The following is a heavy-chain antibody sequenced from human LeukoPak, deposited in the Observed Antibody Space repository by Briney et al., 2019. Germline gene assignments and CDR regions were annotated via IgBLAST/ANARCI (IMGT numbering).Heavy chain of an antibody. J-gene: IGHJ6*03. Sequence: GASVKVSCKASGGTFSSYSISWVRQAPGQGLEWMGGIIPIFGTANYAQKFQGRVTITADESTSTAYMELSSLRSEDTAVYYCARGIPPGYCSSTSCYTGDYYYYYMDVWGKGTTVTVSS. V-gene: IGHV1-69*13. D-gene: IGHD2-2*02. CDR2: IIPIFGTA. CDR3: ARGIPPGYCSSTSCYTGDYYYYYMDV. CDR1: GGTFSSYS.